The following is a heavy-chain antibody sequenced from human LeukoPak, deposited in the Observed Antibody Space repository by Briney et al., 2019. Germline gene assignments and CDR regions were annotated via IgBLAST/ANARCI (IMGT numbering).Heavy chain of an antibody. V-gene: IGHV4-34*01. CDR1: GGSFSGYY. Sequence: SETLSLTCAVYGGSFSGYYWSWIRQPPGKGQEWIGEINHSGSTNYNPSLKSRVTISVDTSKNQFSLKLSSVTAADTAVYYCARTGRGHYGSGSYYRRYYFDYWGQGTLVTVSS. CDR3: ARTGRGHYGSGSYYRRYYFDY. D-gene: IGHD3-10*01. CDR2: INHSGST. J-gene: IGHJ4*02.